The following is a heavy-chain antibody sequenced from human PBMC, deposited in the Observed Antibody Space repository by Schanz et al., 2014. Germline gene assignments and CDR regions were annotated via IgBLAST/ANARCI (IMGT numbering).Heavy chain of an antibody. D-gene: IGHD3-22*01. J-gene: IGHJ4*02. CDR1: GFTFRDYY. CDR3: AKGRRGYFDSSGSYWGTFDF. V-gene: IGHV3-11*05. CDR2: ISSSSSYA. Sequence: QVQLVESGGGLVKPGGSLRLSCAASGFTFRDYYMSWIRQAPGKGLEWVSDISSSSSYANYADSVKGRFTISRDNAKNSLYLQMNSLRAEDTAVYYCAKGRRGYFDSSGSYWGTFDFWGQGTLVSVSS.